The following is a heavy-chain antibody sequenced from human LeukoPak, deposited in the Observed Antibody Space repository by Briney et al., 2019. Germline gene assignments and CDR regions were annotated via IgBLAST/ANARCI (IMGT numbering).Heavy chain of an antibody. D-gene: IGHD3-10*01. V-gene: IGHV3-48*04. CDR3: ARGVKVRGVNYYGMDV. CDR1: GFTFSTYS. Sequence: GGSLRLSCAASGFTFSTYSMNWVRQAPGKGLEWVSYINSSSSTTFYADSVKGRFTISRDDAKNSLHPQMNSLRAEDTAVYYCARGVKVRGVNYYGMDVWGQGTTVTVSS. CDR2: INSSSSTT. J-gene: IGHJ6*02.